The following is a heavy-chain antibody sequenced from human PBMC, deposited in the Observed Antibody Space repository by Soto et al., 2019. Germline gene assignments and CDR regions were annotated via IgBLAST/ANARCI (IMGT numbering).Heavy chain of an antibody. D-gene: IGHD3-9*01. CDR3: ARGRYFDWSSGNWFDP. CDR2: IIPIFGTA. J-gene: IGHJ5*02. V-gene: IGHV1-69*13. Sequence: GASVKVSCKTSGGTFSSYAISWVRQAPGQGLEWMGGIIPIFGTANYAQKFQGRVTITADESTSTAYMELSSLRSEDTAVYYCARGRYFDWSSGNWFDPWGQGTLVTVSS. CDR1: GGTFSSYA.